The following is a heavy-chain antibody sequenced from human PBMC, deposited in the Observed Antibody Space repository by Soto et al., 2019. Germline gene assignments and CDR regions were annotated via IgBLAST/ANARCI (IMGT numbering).Heavy chain of an antibody. D-gene: IGHD2-2*01. CDR1: GFTFSSYS. J-gene: IGHJ6*03. CDR2: ISSSSSTI. Sequence: GGSLRLSCAASGFTFSSYSMNWVRQAPGKGLEWVSYISSSSSTIYYADSVKGRFTISRDNAKNSLYLQMNSLRAEDTAVYYCARDFSCSSTSCPTDSYYYYYMDVWGKGTTVTVSS. V-gene: IGHV3-48*01. CDR3: ARDFSCSSTSCPTDSYYYYYMDV.